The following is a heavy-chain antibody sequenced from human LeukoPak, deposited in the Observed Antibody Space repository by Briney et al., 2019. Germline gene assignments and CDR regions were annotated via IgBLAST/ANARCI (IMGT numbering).Heavy chain of an antibody. V-gene: IGHV3-48*03. J-gene: IGHJ4*02. D-gene: IGHD5-12*01. CDR3: AGSFSGYDIYFDY. Sequence: GASLRLSCAASGITFSSYEMKWVRQAPGKGLEWVSYISSSGSTMYYADSVKGRFTISRDNAKNSLYLQMNSLRAEDTAVYYCAGSFSGYDIYFDYWGQGTLVTVSS. CDR1: GITFSSYE. CDR2: ISSSGSTM.